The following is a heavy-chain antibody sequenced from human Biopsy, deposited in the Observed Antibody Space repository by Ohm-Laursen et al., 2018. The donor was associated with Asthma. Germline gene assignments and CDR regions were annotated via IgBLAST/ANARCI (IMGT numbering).Heavy chain of an antibody. D-gene: IGHD5-12*01. CDR3: AKRRGYSGHDNDY. CDR2: ISYDGNHK. CDR1: GFTFSTYG. V-gene: IGHV3-30*18. J-gene: IGHJ4*02. Sequence: SLRLSCAAFGFTFSTYGMHWVRQAPGKGLEWVAVISYDGNHKFYEDSVKGRFTISRDNSKNTLYLQMNSLRTEDTAVYYCAKRRGYSGHDNDYWGQGTLVIVSS.